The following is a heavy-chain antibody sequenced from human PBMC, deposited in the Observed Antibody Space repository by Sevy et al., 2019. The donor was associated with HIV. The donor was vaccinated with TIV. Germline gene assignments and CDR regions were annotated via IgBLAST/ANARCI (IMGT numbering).Heavy chain of an antibody. CDR1: GFTFSSYS. V-gene: IGHV3-21*01. Sequence: GGSLRLSCAASGFTFSSYSMNWVRQAPGKGLEWVSSISSSSSYIYYADSVKGRFTISRDNAKNSLYLQMNSLRAEDTAVYYCARAGGTIFGVVPENYMDVWGKRTTVTVSS. D-gene: IGHD3-3*01. CDR3: ARAGGTIFGVVPENYMDV. CDR2: ISSSSSYI. J-gene: IGHJ6*03.